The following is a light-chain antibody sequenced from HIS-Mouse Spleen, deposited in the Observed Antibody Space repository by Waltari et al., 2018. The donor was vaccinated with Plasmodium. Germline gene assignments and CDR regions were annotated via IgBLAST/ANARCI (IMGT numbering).Light chain of an antibody. CDR1: SLRSYY. V-gene: IGLV3-19*01. J-gene: IGLJ2*01. CDR3: NSRDSSGTHGV. Sequence: SSELTQDPAVSVALGQTVRITCQGDSLRSYYASWYQQKPGQAPVLVIYGKNNRPPGIPDRFSGCSSGNTASLTITGAQAEDEADYYCNSRDSSGTHGVFGGGTKLTVL. CDR2: GKN.